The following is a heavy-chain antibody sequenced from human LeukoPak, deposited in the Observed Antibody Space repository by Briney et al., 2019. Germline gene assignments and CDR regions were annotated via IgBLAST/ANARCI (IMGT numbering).Heavy chain of an antibody. CDR2: ISYDGSNK. J-gene: IGHJ3*02. CDR1: GFTFSSYS. Sequence: GGSLRLSCAASGFTFSSYSMNWVRQAPGKGLEWVAVISYDGSNKYYADSVKGRFTISRDNSKNTLYLQMNSLRAEDTAVYYCARGAQRSHDAFDIWGQGTMVTVSS. V-gene: IGHV3-30*03. D-gene: IGHD1-26*01. CDR3: ARGAQRSHDAFDI.